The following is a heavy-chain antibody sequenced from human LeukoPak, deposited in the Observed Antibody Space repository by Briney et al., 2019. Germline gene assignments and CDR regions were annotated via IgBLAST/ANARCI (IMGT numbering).Heavy chain of an antibody. V-gene: IGHV4-61*02. D-gene: IGHD6-13*01. CDR3: ARRDDSSWYVGFDY. Sequence: PSETLSLTGTVSGDSISRGDYYWSWIRQPAGKGREWIARISSSGSTNYNPGLKSRVTISVDTSKNQFSMKLSSVPAADTAVYFCARRDDSSWYVGFDYWGQGTLVTVSS. J-gene: IGHJ4*02. CDR2: ISSSGST. CDR1: GDSISRGDYY.